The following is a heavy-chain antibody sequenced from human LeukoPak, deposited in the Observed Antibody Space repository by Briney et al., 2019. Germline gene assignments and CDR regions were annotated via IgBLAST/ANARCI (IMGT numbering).Heavy chain of an antibody. CDR3: ARANWGHPMYYFDY. V-gene: IGHV3-66*01. CDR1: GFTVSSNY. CDR2: IYSGGST. D-gene: IGHD7-27*01. Sequence: GGSLRLSCAASGFTVSSNYMSWVRQAPGKWLEWVSIIYSGGSTYYADSVKGRFTISRDNSKNTLYLQMNSLRAEDTAVYYCARANWGHPMYYFDYWGQGTLVTVSS. J-gene: IGHJ4*02.